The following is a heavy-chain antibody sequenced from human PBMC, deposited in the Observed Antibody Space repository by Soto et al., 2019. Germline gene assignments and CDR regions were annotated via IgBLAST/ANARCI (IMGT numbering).Heavy chain of an antibody. J-gene: IGHJ4*02. D-gene: IGHD6-13*01. CDR2: IYYSGST. Sequence: QVQLQESGPGLVKPSQTLSLTCTVSGGSISSGGYYWSWIRQHPGKGLEWIGYIYYSGSTYYNPYLQSRVTISVDTSKNQFSLKLSSVTAADTAVYYCARGGIAAAAPPDYWGQGTLVTVSS. V-gene: IGHV4-31*03. CDR1: GGSISSGGYY. CDR3: ARGGIAAAAPPDY.